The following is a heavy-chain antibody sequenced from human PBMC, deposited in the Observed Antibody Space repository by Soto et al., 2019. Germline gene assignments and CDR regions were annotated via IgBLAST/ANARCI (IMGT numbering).Heavy chain of an antibody. CDR1: GFTFISHG. V-gene: IGHV3-33*07. CDR2: IWFDGSNK. Sequence: GGSLRLSCVASGFTFISHGIYWVRQAPGKGLEWVAVIWFDGSNKYHPDSVKGRLTISRDESKNTVYLQMNSLRAEDTAVYYCVRDFFWYFELWGRGTLVSVSS. CDR3: VRDFFWYFEL. J-gene: IGHJ2*01.